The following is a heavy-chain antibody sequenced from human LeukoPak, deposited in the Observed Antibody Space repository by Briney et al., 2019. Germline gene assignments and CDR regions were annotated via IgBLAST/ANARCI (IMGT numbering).Heavy chain of an antibody. Sequence: PGGSLRLSCAASGFTFSSYSMNWVRQAPGKGLEWVSSISSSSSYIYYADSVKGRFTISRDNAKNTLYLQMNSLRAEDTAVYYCARDRWSSGLDAFDIWGQGTMVTVSS. V-gene: IGHV3-21*01. D-gene: IGHD6-19*01. J-gene: IGHJ3*02. CDR2: ISSSSSYI. CDR3: ARDRWSSGLDAFDI. CDR1: GFTFSSYS.